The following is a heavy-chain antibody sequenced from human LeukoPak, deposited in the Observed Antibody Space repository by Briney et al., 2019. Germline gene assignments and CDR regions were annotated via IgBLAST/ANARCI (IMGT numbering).Heavy chain of an antibody. J-gene: IGHJ4*02. CDR1: GDSFSDNF. CDR2: INHSGTA. D-gene: IGHD2/OR15-2a*01. Sequence: SETLSLTCAVSGDSFSDNFWSWIRQPPGKGLEWIGEINHSGTANYNPSLRSRVIISIDTSKNQFSLKLISVTAADTAVYYCARMAYFARSVAPLIDCWGQGTLVTVSS. V-gene: IGHV4-34*01. CDR3: ARMAYFARSVAPLIDC.